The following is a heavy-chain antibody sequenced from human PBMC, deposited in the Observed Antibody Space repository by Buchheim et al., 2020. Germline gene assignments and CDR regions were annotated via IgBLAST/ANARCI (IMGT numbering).Heavy chain of an antibody. D-gene: IGHD3-10*01. V-gene: IGHV3-15*01. CDR1: GFTFSNAW. CDR2: IKSKTDGGTT. CDR3: TTAMVRGVTPDYYYYGMDV. Sequence: EVQLVESGGGLVKPGGSLRLSCAASGFTFSNAWMSWVRQAPGKGLEWVGRIKSKTDGGTTDYAAPVKGRFTISRDDAKNTLYLQMNSLKTEDTAVYYCTTAMVRGVTPDYYYYGMDVWGQGTT. J-gene: IGHJ6*02.